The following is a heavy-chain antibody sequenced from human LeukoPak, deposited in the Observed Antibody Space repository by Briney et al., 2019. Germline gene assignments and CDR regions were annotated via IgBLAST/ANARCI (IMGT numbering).Heavy chain of an antibody. V-gene: IGHV1-24*01. Sequence: ASVKVSCTVSGYTLTELSMHWVRQAPGKGLEWMGGFDPEDGETIYAQKFQGRVTMTEDTSTDTAYMELSSLRSEDTAVYYCATVLSSSWYSGGMDVWGQGTTVTVSS. CDR2: FDPEDGET. J-gene: IGHJ6*02. D-gene: IGHD6-13*01. CDR1: GYTLTELS. CDR3: ATVLSSSWYSGGMDV.